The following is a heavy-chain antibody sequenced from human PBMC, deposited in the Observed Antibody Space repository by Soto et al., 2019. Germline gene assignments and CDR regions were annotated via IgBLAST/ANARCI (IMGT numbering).Heavy chain of an antibody. CDR1: GFTFSSYE. CDR3: ARDYFVASMVRGVIDY. V-gene: IGHV3-48*03. D-gene: IGHD3-10*01. CDR2: ISSSGSTI. J-gene: IGHJ4*02. Sequence: GSLRLSCAASGFTFSSYEMNWVRQAPGKGLEWVSYISSSGSTIYYADSVKGRFTISRDNAKNSLYLQMNSLRAEDTAVYYCARDYFVASMVRGVIDYWGQGTLVTVSS.